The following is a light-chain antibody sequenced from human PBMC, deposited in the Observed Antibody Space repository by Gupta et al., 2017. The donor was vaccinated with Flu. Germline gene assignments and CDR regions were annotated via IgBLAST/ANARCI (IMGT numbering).Light chain of an antibody. V-gene: IGLV1-40*01. J-gene: IGLJ3*02. CDR3: QSYDISLTGSV. CDR2: GNS. CDR1: SSNFGAGYD. Sequence: QSMLTQPPSVSGAPGQRLTISCTGTSSNFGAGYDVPWYQQLPGTAPKLLIYGNSNRASGVPDRFSGSRSGTSASLTITGLQAEDEADYYCQSYDISLTGSVFGGGTKLTVL.